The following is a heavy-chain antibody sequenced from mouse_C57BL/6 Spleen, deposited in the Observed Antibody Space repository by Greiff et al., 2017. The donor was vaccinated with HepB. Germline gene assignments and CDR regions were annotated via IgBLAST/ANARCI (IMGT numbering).Heavy chain of an antibody. J-gene: IGHJ2*01. Sequence: QVQLQQPGAELVKPGASVKMSCKASGYTFTSYWITWVKQRPGQGLEWIGDIYPGSGSTNYNEKFKSKATLTVDTSSSTAYMQLSSLTSEDSAVYYCARYPHYSNYVRHYFDYWGQGTTLTVSS. D-gene: IGHD2-5*01. CDR3: ARYPHYSNYVRHYFDY. CDR2: IYPGSGST. CDR1: GYTFTSYW. V-gene: IGHV1-55*01.